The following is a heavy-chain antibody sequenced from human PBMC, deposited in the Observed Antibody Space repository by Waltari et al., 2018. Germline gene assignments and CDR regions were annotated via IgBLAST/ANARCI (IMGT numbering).Heavy chain of an antibody. CDR2: IKSKTDGGTT. V-gene: IGHV3-15*07. CDR1: GFTFSNAW. D-gene: IGHD6-19*01. J-gene: IGHJ6*02. CDR3: TTRIAVAGTNYYYGMDV. Sequence: EVQLVESGGGLVTPGGSLRLSCPASGFTFSNAWLTWVRQAPGTGREWVGRIKSKTDGGTTDYAAPVKGRFTISRDDSKNTLYLQMNSLKTEDTAVYYCTTRIAVAGTNYYYGMDVWGQGTTVTVSS.